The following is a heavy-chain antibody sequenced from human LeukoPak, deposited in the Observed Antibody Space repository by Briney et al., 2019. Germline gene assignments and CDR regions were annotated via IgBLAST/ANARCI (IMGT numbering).Heavy chain of an antibody. CDR3: ARDGYFVVAFDI. Sequence: SETLSLTCTVSGGSISSYYWSWIRQPPGKGLEWIGYIYYSGSTNYNPSLKSRVTISVDTSKNQFSLQLNSVTPEDTAVYYCARDGYFVVAFDIWGQGTMVTVSS. V-gene: IGHV4-59*12. D-gene: IGHD5-12*01. J-gene: IGHJ3*02. CDR2: IYYSGST. CDR1: GGSISSYY.